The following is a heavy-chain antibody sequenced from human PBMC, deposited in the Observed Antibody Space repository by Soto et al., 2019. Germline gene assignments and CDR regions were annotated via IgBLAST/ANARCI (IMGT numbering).Heavy chain of an antibody. CDR2: SYYSGST. Sequence: QVQLQESGPGLVKPSQTLSLTCTVSGGSISSGDYYWSWIRQPPGKGLEWIGYSYYSGSTYYNPSLKSRVNISVDASNNQFSLKLSSVTSADTAVYYSALTGYDAVDYSGEGTLDTVSS. D-gene: IGHD3-9*01. V-gene: IGHV4-30-4*01. CDR3: ALTGYDAVDY. CDR1: GGSISSGDYY. J-gene: IGHJ4*02.